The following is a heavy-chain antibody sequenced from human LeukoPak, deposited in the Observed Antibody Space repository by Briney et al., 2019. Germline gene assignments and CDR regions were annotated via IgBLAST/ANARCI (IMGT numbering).Heavy chain of an antibody. CDR2: IKSKTDGGTT. Sequence: PGGSLRLSCAASGFTFSKAWMSWVRQAPGEGLEWLGRIKSKTDGGTTNYAAPVKGRFTVSRDDSKNTLFLQMNSLKTEDTAVYYCTTDLESKISLRGAFDIWGQGTMVTVSS. CDR1: GFTFSKAW. V-gene: IGHV3-15*01. J-gene: IGHJ3*02. D-gene: IGHD5/OR15-5a*01. CDR3: TTDLESKISLRGAFDI.